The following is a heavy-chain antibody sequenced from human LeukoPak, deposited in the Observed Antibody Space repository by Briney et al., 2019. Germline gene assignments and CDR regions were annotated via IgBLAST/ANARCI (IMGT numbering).Heavy chain of an antibody. D-gene: IGHD1-26*01. CDR2: ISDTCGSA. Sequence: GGSLRLSCAASGFTFSSYAMSWVRQAPGKGLEWVSAISDTCGSAYDADSVKGRFTISRDNSKNTLYLQMNSLKTEDTAVYYCTTGYSGSYPDFDYWGQGTLVTVSS. V-gene: IGHV3-23*01. J-gene: IGHJ4*02. CDR1: GFTFSSYA. CDR3: TTGYSGSYPDFDY.